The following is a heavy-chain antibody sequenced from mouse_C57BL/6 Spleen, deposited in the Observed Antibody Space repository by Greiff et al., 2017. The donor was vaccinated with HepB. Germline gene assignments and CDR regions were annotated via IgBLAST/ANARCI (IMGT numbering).Heavy chain of an antibody. J-gene: IGHJ3*01. Sequence: EVKLQESGPGLVKPSQSLSLTCSVTGYSFTSGYFWCWIRPFPGNKREWMGFRSYAGSNNYNPSLKNRISITRDTSKNQFFLKLNSVTTEDTATYYCARDVVWYVRSYGAYWGQGTLVTVSA. D-gene: IGHD1-1*01. V-gene: IGHV3-6*01. CDR2: RSYAGSN. CDR1: GYSFTSGYF. CDR3: ARDVVWYVRSYGAY.